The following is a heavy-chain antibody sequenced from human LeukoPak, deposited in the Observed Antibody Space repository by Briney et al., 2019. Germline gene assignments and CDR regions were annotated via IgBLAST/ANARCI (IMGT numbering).Heavy chain of an antibody. D-gene: IGHD6-13*01. CDR3: AKYSRPPSIDY. J-gene: IGHJ4*02. CDR1: GFTFNTYA. V-gene: IGHV3-23*01. Sequence: GGSLRLSCAASGFTFNTYAMSWVRQAPGKGLEWVSAISGSGGTTYYADSVKGRFAISRDNSKNTLYLQMNSLRAEDTAVYYCAKYSRPPSIDYWGQGTLVTVSS. CDR2: ISGSGGTT.